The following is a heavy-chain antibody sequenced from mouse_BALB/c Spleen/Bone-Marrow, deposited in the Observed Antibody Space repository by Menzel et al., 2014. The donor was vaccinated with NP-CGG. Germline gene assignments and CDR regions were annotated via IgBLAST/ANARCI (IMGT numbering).Heavy chain of an antibody. V-gene: IGHV1S127*01. CDR2: IDPSDSET. CDR1: GYSFTSYW. J-gene: IGHJ4*01. CDR3: ARVWDEGSYAMDY. D-gene: IGHD4-1*01. Sequence: QVQLQQPGPQLVRPGASVEISCKASGYSFTSYWMHWVKQRPGQGLEWIGMIDPSDSETRLNQKFKDKATLTVDKSSSTAYMQLSSPTSEDSAAYYCARVWDEGSYAMDYWGQGTSVTVSS.